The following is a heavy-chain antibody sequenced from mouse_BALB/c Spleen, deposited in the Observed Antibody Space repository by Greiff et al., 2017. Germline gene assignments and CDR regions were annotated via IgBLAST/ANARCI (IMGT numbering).Heavy chain of an antibody. CDR1: GFTFSSYA. Sequence: EVMLVESGGGLVKPGGSLKLSCAASGFTFSSYAMSWVRQSPEKRLEWVAEISSGGSYTYYPDTVTGRFTISRDNAKNTLYLEMSSLRSEDTAMYYCAKGYGSSPGAMDYWGQGTSVTVSS. J-gene: IGHJ4*01. CDR3: AKGYGSSPGAMDY. D-gene: IGHD1-1*01. V-gene: IGHV5-9-4*01. CDR2: ISSGGSYT.